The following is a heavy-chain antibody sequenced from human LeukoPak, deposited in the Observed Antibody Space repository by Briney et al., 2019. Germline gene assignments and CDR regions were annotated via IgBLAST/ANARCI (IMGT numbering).Heavy chain of an antibody. J-gene: IGHJ6*02. CDR3: ASLTYGSGSYYRVLDGMDV. CDR2: IIPIFGTA. D-gene: IGHD3-10*01. V-gene: IGHV1-69*13. CDR1: GGTFSSYA. Sequence: SVKVSCKASGGTFSSYAISWVRQAPGQGLEWMGGIIPIFGTANYAQKFQGRVTITADESTSTAYMELSSLRSEDTAVHYCASLTYGSGSYYRVLDGMDVWGQGTTVTVSS.